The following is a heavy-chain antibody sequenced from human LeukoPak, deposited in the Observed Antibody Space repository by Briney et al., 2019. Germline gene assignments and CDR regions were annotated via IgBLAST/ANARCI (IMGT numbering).Heavy chain of an antibody. V-gene: IGHV4-4*07. Sequence: NPSETLSLTCTVSGGSIRSYHWSWIRQPAGKGLEWIGRIHTRGNTNYNPSLKSRVTMSVDTSKNQFSLKLSSVTAADTAVYYCARQDDSSGYYYVSAFDIWGQGTMVTVSS. J-gene: IGHJ3*02. CDR1: GGSIRSYH. CDR2: IHTRGNT. CDR3: ARQDDSSGYYYVSAFDI. D-gene: IGHD3-22*01.